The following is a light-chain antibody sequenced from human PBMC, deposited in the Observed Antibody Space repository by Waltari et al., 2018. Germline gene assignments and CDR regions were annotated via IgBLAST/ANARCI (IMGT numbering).Light chain of an antibody. CDR3: QHYVRLPAT. Sequence: EIVLTQCPGTLSLSPGERATLSCRASQSVSRALALYQQKPGQAPRLLIYGTSNRDTGIPTRFSGSGSGTDFSLTISRLEPEDFAIYFCQHYVRLPATFGQGTKVEIK. J-gene: IGKJ1*01. CDR2: GTS. CDR1: QSVSRA. V-gene: IGKV3-20*01.